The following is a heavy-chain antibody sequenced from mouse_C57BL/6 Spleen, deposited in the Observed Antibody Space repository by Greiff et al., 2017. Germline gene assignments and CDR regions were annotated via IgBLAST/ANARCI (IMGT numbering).Heavy chain of an antibody. CDR1: GYTFTDYN. CDR2: INPNNGGT. D-gene: IGHD2-3*01. J-gene: IGHJ1*03. V-gene: IGHV1-22*01. CDR3: ARWLLRDWYFDV. Sequence: VQLQQSGPELVKPGASVKMSCKASGYTFTDYNMHWVKQSHGKSLEWIGYINPNNGGTSYNQKFKGKATLTVNKSSSTAYMELRSLTSEDSAVYYCARWLLRDWYFDVWGTGTTVTVSS.